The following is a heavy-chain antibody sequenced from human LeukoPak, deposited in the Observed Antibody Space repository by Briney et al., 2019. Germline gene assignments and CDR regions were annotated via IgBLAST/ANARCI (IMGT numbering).Heavy chain of an antibody. Sequence: EASVKVSCKASGYTFTDCYMHWVRQAPGQGLEWMGWINPDSGGTNYAQKFQGRVTMTRDTSVSTAYMDLSSLRSDDTAVYYCARRYCSCTTCYVDYWGQGTLVTVSS. CDR3: ARRYCSCTTCYVDY. D-gene: IGHD2-2*01. CDR2: INPDSGGT. V-gene: IGHV1-2*02. J-gene: IGHJ4*02. CDR1: GYTFTDCY.